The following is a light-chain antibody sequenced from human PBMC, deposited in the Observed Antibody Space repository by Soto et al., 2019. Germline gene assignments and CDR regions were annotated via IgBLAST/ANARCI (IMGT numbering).Light chain of an antibody. CDR1: HSVNSW. J-gene: IGKJ1*01. CDR2: KAS. CDR3: QKFNKWPWT. Sequence: DIQLTQSPSTLSASVGDRVTITCRASHSVNSWLAWFQQKPGKAPKLLIYKASTLESGVPSRFSGSGSGTEFTLTISSLQSEDFAVYYCQKFNKWPWTFGQGTKWIS. V-gene: IGKV1-5*03.